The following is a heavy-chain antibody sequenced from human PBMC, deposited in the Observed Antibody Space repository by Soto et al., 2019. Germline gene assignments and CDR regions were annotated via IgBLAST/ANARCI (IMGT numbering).Heavy chain of an antibody. CDR3: ARHPKMGYSYGPGAFDL. Sequence: QLQLQESGPGLVKPSETLSLTCTVSGGSISSSSYYWGWIRQPPGKGLEWIGCIYYSGSTYYNPSLKRAVTISVDKSKNQFSLKRSSVTAADTAVYYCARHPKMGYSYGPGAFDLWGQGTMVTVSS. CDR2: IYYSGST. V-gene: IGHV4-39*01. D-gene: IGHD5-18*01. J-gene: IGHJ3*01. CDR1: GGSISSSSYY.